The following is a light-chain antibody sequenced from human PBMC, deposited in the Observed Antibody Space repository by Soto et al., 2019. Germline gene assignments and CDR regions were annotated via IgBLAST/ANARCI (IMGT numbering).Light chain of an antibody. V-gene: IGKV1-5*01. Sequence: DIQMTQSPSTLSASVGDRVTITCRASQSISRWLAWHQQKPGKAPRLLIYDASNLQRGVPSRFSGSGSGTEFTLTIRNLQPDDFATYYCQQYNSFPWTFGLGTKVDIK. CDR1: QSISRW. CDR3: QQYNSFPWT. J-gene: IGKJ1*01. CDR2: DAS.